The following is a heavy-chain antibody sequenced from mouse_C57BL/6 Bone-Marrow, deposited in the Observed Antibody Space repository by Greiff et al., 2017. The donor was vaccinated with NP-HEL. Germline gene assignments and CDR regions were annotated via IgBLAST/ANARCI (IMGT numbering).Heavy chain of an antibody. D-gene: IGHD1-1*01. CDR3: ARNYGSSYAWFAY. CDR2: IYPGGGYT. J-gene: IGHJ3*01. Sequence: QVQLQQSGAELVRPGTSVKMSCKASGYTFTNYWIGWAKQRPGHGLEWIGDIYPGGGYTNYNEKFKGKATLTADKSSSTAYMLFSILTSEDSAIYYCARNYGSSYAWFAYWGQGTLVTVSA. V-gene: IGHV1-63*01. CDR1: GYTFTNYW.